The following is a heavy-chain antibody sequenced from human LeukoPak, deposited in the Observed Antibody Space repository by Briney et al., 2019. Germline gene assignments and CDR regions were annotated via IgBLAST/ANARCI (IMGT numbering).Heavy chain of an antibody. Sequence: GGSLRLSCTASGFTFGDYAMSWFRQAPGKGLEWVGFIRSKAYGGTTEYAASVKGRFTISRDDSKSIAYLQMNSLKTEDTAVYYCTREPQYCSSTSCQGQIGYDYWGQGTLVTVSS. J-gene: IGHJ4*02. CDR2: IRSKAYGGTT. CDR1: GFTFGDYA. CDR3: TREPQYCSSTSCQGQIGYDY. V-gene: IGHV3-49*03. D-gene: IGHD2-2*01.